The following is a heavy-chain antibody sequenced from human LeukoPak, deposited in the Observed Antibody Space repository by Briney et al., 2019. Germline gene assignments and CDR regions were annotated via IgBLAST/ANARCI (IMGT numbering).Heavy chain of an antibody. D-gene: IGHD5-12*01. CDR2: LYPGDSDT. CDR3: ARGPRATLYYYYYMDV. Sequence: HGGSLKISCQGSGFLFTSYWIGWVRQLPGKGLEWMGILYPGDSDTRYSPSFQGQVTISADKSISTAYLQWSSLKASDTAMYYCARGPRATLYYYYYMDVWGKGTTVTVSS. CDR1: GFLFTSYW. J-gene: IGHJ6*03. V-gene: IGHV5-51*01.